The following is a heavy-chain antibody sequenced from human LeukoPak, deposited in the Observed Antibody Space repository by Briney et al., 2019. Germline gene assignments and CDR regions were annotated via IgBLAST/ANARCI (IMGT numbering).Heavy chain of an antibody. V-gene: IGHV3-21*01. Sequence: GVPLRLSCAASGFTFSSYSMSWVRQAPGKGLEWVSFISSSSSDIYHADSVKGRFTISRDNAKNSLFLQMNSLRAEDTAVYYCAKDLPAAVDWGQGTLVTVSS. D-gene: IGHD2-2*01. CDR1: GFTFSSYS. CDR3: AKDLPAAVD. CDR2: ISSSSSDI. J-gene: IGHJ4*02.